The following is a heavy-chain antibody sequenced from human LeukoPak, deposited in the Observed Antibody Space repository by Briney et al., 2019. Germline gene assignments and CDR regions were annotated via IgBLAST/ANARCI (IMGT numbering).Heavy chain of an antibody. V-gene: IGHV3-48*02. CDR2: ISSSSSTI. D-gene: IGHD3-10*01. CDR1: GFTFSSYT. J-gene: IGHJ6*02. CDR3: ARAYHYGSGYGMDV. Sequence: GGSLRLSCAASGFTFSSYTMSWVRQAPGKGLEWVSYISSSSSTIYYADSVKGRFTISRDNAKNSLYLQMNSLRDEDTAVYYCARAYHYGSGYGMDVWGQGTTVTVPS.